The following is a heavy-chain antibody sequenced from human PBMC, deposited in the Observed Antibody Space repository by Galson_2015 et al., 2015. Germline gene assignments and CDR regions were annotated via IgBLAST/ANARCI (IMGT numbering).Heavy chain of an antibody. Sequence: SLRLSCAASGFTFSSYRLHWVRQAPGMGLVWVSHIYIAGSSTHYADSVMGRFTISRDNAKNTLYLQMNSLRADDTAVYYCARGRGSSGYYDDYWGQGSLVTVSS. CDR2: IYIAGSST. CDR1: GFTFSSYR. D-gene: IGHD3-22*01. CDR3: ARGRGSSGYYDDY. V-gene: IGHV3-74*01. J-gene: IGHJ4*02.